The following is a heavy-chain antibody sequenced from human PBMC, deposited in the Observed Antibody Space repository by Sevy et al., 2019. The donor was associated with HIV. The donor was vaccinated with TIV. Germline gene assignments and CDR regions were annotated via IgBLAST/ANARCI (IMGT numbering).Heavy chain of an antibody. CDR2: IKSDNGYT. D-gene: IGHD3-3*01. J-gene: IGHJ4*02. V-gene: IGHV1-3*01. CDR1: GYSFTNYP. Sequence: ASVKVSCKASGYSFTNYPIHWVRQAPGQGLEWMEWIKSDNGYTKYSQKFQGRVTITRDTSATTAYMELSSLTSEDTALYFCARGKGGIFGVVVGQFDSWGQGTLVTVSS. CDR3: ARGKGGIFGVVVGQFDS.